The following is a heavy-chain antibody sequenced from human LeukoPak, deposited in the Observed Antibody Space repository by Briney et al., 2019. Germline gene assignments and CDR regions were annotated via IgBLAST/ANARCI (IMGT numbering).Heavy chain of an antibody. D-gene: IGHD3-22*01. CDR1: GFTVSSNY. Sequence: PGGSLRLSCAASGFTVSSNYMSWVRRAPGKGLEWVSVIYSGGGAYYADSVKGRFTISRDNSKNTVYLQMNSLRAEDTAVYYCATRDYYDSSGYPDAFDIWGQGTMVTVYS. CDR2: IYSGGGA. V-gene: IGHV3-53*01. CDR3: ATRDYYDSSGYPDAFDI. J-gene: IGHJ3*02.